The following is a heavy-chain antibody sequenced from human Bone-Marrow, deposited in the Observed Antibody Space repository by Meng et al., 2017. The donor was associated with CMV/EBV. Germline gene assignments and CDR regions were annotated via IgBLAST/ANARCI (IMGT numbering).Heavy chain of an antibody. CDR2: ISSSSSYI. V-gene: IGHV3-21*01. Sequence: GESLKISCAASGFTVSSNYMSWVRQAPGKGLEWVSSISSSSSYIYYADSVKGRFTISRDNAKNSLYLQMNSLRAEDTAVYYCARRQIVGATTFADWGPGNLVTVSS. J-gene: IGHJ4*02. CDR1: GFTVSSNY. CDR3: ARRQIVGATTFAD. D-gene: IGHD1-26*01.